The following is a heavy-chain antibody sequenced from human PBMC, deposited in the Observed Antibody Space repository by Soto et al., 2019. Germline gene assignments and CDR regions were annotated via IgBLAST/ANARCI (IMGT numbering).Heavy chain of an antibody. D-gene: IGHD7-27*01. V-gene: IGHV4-59*11. J-gene: IGHJ4*02. CDR3: ARSNWYSEY. CDR2: IYYNGNT. Sequence: QVQLQESGPGLVKPSETLSLTCTVSGGSISNHYWSWIRQPPGKGLEWIGYIYYNGNTNYNPSLKSRVTRSVDTSKNQFSLKLSSVTAADTAVYYCARSNWYSEYWGQGTLVTVSS. CDR1: GGSISNHY.